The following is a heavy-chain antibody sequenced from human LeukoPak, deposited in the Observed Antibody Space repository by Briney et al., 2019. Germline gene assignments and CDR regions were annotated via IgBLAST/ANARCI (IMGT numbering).Heavy chain of an antibody. CDR3: ARDRPGGGINGMDV. V-gene: IGHV3-33*01. Sequence: PGGSLRLSCAPYGFTFSSYGMHWVRQPPGKGLEWVAVIWYDGSNKYYAASVLGRFTISRDNSKNTMYLQMDSLRVEDTAVYYCARDRPGGGINGMDVWGQGTTVTVSS. CDR1: GFTFSSYG. CDR2: IWYDGSNK. D-gene: IGHD3-16*01. J-gene: IGHJ6*02.